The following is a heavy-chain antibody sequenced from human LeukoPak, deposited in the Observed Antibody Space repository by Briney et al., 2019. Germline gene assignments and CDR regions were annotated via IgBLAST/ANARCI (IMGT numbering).Heavy chain of an antibody. CDR1: GGTFSSYA. Sequence: ASVKVSCKASGGTFSSYAISWVRQAPGQGLEWLGRIIPIFGTANYAQKFQGRVTITTDESTSTAYMELSSLRSEDTAVYYCARALTYYYDSSGYYTEYFQHWGQGTLVTVSS. CDR2: IIPIFGTA. J-gene: IGHJ1*01. V-gene: IGHV1-69*05. D-gene: IGHD3-22*01. CDR3: ARALTYYYDSSGYYTEYFQH.